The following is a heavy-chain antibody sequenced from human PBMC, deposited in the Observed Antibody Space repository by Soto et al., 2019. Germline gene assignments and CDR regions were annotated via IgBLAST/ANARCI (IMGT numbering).Heavy chain of an antibody. CDR3: ARDNLGLGSYNCFDP. Sequence: SVKVSCKASGGTFSSYAISWVRQAPGQGLEWMGGIIPIFGTANYAQKFQGRVTITADESTSTAYMELSSLRSEDTAVYYCARDNLGLGSYNCFDPWGQGTLVTVSS. D-gene: IGHD2-15*01. J-gene: IGHJ5*02. CDR2: IIPIFGTA. CDR1: GGTFSSYA. V-gene: IGHV1-69*13.